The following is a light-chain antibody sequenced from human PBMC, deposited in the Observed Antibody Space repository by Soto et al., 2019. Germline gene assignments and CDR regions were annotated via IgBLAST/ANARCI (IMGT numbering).Light chain of an antibody. V-gene: IGKV3-20*01. CDR2: GAS. CDR1: QSVSSN. Sequence: EIVLTQSPATLSLSPGERATLSCRASQSVSSNLAWYQQKPGQAPRLLIYGASTRATGIPARFSGSGSGTDFTLTISRLEPEDFAVYYCQQYGSSRPITFGQGTRLEIK. J-gene: IGKJ5*01. CDR3: QQYGSSRPIT.